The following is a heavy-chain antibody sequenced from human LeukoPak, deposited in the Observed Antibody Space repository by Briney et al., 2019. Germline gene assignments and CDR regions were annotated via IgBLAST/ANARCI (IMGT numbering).Heavy chain of an antibody. CDR2: INPNSGAT. J-gene: IGHJ4*02. CDR3: ARCSSGTRSGWPTFDY. V-gene: IGHV1-2*02. Sequence: ASVKVSCKASGYTFTGYYMHWVRQAPGQGLDWMGWINPNSGATNYAQHFQGRVTMTRDTSISTAYMELSRLRSDDTAVYYCARCSSGTRSGWPTFDYWGQGTLVTVSS. CDR1: GYTFTGYY. D-gene: IGHD6-19*01.